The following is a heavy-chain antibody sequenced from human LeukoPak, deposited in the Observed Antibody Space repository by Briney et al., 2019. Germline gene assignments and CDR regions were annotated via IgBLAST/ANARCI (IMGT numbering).Heavy chain of an antibody. V-gene: IGHV4-39*07. CDR1: GGSISSSSYY. J-gene: IGHJ4*02. CDR3: ARGPTDYHDYGDYLFDY. CDR2: IYYSGST. D-gene: IGHD4-17*01. Sequence: PSETLSLTCTVSGGSISSSSYYWGWIRQPPGKGLEWIGSIYYSGSTYYNPSLKSRVTISVDTSKNQFSLKLSSVTAADTAVYYCARGPTDYHDYGDYLFDYWGQGTLVTVSS.